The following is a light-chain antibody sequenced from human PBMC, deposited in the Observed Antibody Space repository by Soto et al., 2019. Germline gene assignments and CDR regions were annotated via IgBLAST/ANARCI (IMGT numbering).Light chain of an antibody. CDR3: QQRAIWPYT. CDR2: DAS. V-gene: IGKV3-11*01. Sequence: EIALTQSPATLSLSPGERATLSCRANRTVVNFLIWYQQKPGQAPRLLIYDASNRATDIPARFSGTGSGTDFRLTISSLEPEDYALYFCQQRAIWPYTFCPGTKLEIK. CDR1: RTVVNF. J-gene: IGKJ2*01.